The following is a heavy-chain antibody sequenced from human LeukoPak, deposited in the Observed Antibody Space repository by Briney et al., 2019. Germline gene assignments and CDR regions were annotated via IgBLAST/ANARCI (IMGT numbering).Heavy chain of an antibody. CDR1: GFTFSSYA. J-gene: IGHJ5*02. CDR3: ARGFVDIVATTEQRHRFDP. Sequence: GGSLRLSCAASGFTFSSYAMHWVRQAPGKGLEWVAVISYDGSNRYYADSVKGRFTISRDNSKNTLYLQMNSLRAEDTAWYYCARGFVDIVATTEQRHRFDPWGQGTLVTVSS. V-gene: IGHV3-30-3*01. CDR2: ISYDGSNR. D-gene: IGHD5-12*01.